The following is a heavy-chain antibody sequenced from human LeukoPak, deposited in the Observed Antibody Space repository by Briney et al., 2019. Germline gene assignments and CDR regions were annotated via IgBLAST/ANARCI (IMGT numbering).Heavy chain of an antibody. J-gene: IGHJ4*02. CDR1: GGTFSSYA. CDR2: FMPIFGIA. CDR3: ARACSYDSSGHYYIDY. V-gene: IGHV1-69*17. D-gene: IGHD3-22*01. Sequence: GSSGKVSCKASGGTFSSYAISWVRQAPGPGLEWMGGFMPIFGIANYANTFQVRVTVTADKSTSTDYMGLSSLWSEATTVYYCARACSYDSSGHYYIDYWGQGTLVTVSS.